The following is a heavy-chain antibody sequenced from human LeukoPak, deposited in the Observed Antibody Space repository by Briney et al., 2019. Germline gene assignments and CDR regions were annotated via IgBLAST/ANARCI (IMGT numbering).Heavy chain of an antibody. D-gene: IGHD5-12*01. CDR2: IYSAGNT. V-gene: IGHV3-66*01. CDR1: GFTVNSDF. CDR3: ARDVHYDHHY. Sequence: GGSLTLSCAASGFTVNSDFMSWVRQAPGKGLEWISVIYSAGNTYYADSVKDRFTISRDNSKNTVYLQMNSLRAEDTAVYYCARDVHYDHHYWGQGTLVTVSS. J-gene: IGHJ4*02.